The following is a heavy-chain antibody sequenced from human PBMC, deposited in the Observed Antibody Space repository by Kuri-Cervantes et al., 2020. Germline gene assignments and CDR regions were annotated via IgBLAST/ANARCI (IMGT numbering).Heavy chain of an antibody. Sequence: SETLSLTCTVSGGSISSSNSYWGWVRQPPGKGLEWIGTIYYSGSTYYNPSLNSRVTMSVDTSKNQFSLKLSSVTAADTAVYYCARHVIWDYYYGMDVWGQGTTATVSS. CDR3: ARHVIWDYYYGMDV. CDR2: IYYSGST. J-gene: IGHJ6*02. D-gene: IGHD3-16*02. CDR1: GGSISSSNSY. V-gene: IGHV4-39*01.